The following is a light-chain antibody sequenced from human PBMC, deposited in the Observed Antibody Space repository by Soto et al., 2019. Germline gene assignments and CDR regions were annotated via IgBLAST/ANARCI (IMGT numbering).Light chain of an antibody. CDR2: DVT. CDR1: SNDIGGYNS. J-gene: IGLJ2*01. CDR3: CSYAGTHTFVL. Sequence: QSALTQPHSVSGSPGQSVTISCTGTSNDIGGYNSVSWYQRHPGKAPRLIIYDVTKRPSGVPDRFSGSKSGDTASLTISGLQSEDESEYFCCSYAGTHTFVLFGAGTKLTVL. V-gene: IGLV2-11*01.